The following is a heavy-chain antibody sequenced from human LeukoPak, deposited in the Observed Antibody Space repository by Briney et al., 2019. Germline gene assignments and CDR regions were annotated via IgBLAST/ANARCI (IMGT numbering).Heavy chain of an antibody. Sequence: PSETLSLTCTVSGGSISSYYWSWIRQPPGKGLEWIGYIYHSGSSNHNPSLKSRVTISVDTSKNQFSLKLSSVTAADTAVYYCAGYYNYDAFDIWGQGTMVTVSS. CDR2: IYHSGSS. V-gene: IGHV4-59*08. CDR1: GGSISSYY. CDR3: AGYYNYDAFDI. D-gene: IGHD1-1*01. J-gene: IGHJ3*02.